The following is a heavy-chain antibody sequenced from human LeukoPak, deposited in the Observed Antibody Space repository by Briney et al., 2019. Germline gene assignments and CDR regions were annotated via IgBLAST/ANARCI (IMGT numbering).Heavy chain of an antibody. Sequence: KSGGSLRLSCAASGFTFSDYWIHWVRHAPGKGLVWVSRINTDGSITDYADSVKGQFSISRDNAKNTLYLQMSSLRAEDTAVYYCARDRGPRTGFMVREAYDYWGQGTLVTVSS. CDR3: ARDRGPRTGFMVREAYDY. CDR1: GFTFSDYW. D-gene: IGHD3-10*01. V-gene: IGHV3-74*01. J-gene: IGHJ4*02. CDR2: INTDGSIT.